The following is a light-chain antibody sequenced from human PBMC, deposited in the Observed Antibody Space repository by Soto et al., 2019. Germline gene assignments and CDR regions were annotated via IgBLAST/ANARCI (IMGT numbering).Light chain of an antibody. V-gene: IGKV1-39*01. J-gene: IGKJ4*01. CDR2: AAS. CDR3: QQSNSSPPT. Sequence: MRQSPATLSVSPGEGATLSCRASQGIGDTLAWYQHKPGQAPNLLIYAASTLQAGVPSRFRGSGSGTDFTLTISSLQPEDFATYFCQQSNSSPPTFGGGTKVDIK. CDR1: QGIGDT.